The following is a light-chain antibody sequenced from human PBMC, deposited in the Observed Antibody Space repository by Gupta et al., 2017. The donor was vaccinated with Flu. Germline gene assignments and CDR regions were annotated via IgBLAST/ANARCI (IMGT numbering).Light chain of an antibody. CDR3: QVWDDNSVL. CDR2: DDS. CDR1: NTGRKS. Sequence: SYVLTRPPSVSAAPGQTAKITCGGTNTGRKSVHWYQQKPGQAPVWVVFDDSDRPSGIPERFSGSKSWSLATLTVSRVEAGDEADYYCQVWDDNSVLFGGGTKLTVL. V-gene: IGLV3-21*02. J-gene: IGLJ2*01.